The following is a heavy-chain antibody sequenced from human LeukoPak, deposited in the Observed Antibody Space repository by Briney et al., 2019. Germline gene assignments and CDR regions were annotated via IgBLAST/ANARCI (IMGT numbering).Heavy chain of an antibody. V-gene: IGHV3-23*01. Sequence: PGGPLRLSCAASGFTFSSYAMSWVRQAPGKGLECVSSIDGSIGSTYYADSVKGRFTISRDNSKNTLYLQMNSLRAEDTALYYCAKAPPYSSGWFQYYFDYWGQGTLVTVSS. CDR1: GFTFSSYA. CDR2: IDGSIGST. CDR3: AKAPPYSSGWFQYYFDY. J-gene: IGHJ4*02. D-gene: IGHD6-19*01.